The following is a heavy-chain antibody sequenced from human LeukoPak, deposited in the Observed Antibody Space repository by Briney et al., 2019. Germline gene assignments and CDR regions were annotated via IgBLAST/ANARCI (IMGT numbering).Heavy chain of an antibody. Sequence: GGSLRLSCAASGFTFSRYSMNWVRQAPGKGLEWVSSISGSIYKYYADSVKGRFTISRDNAKNSLYLQMSSLRAEDTAVYYCARDFYDSSGYYYGYWGQGTLVTVSS. CDR2: ISGSIYK. J-gene: IGHJ4*02. CDR1: GFTFSRYS. D-gene: IGHD3-22*01. V-gene: IGHV3-21*01. CDR3: ARDFYDSSGYYYGY.